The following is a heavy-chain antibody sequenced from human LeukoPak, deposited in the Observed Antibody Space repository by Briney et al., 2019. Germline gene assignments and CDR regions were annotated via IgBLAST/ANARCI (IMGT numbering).Heavy chain of an antibody. CDR1: GITLSNYG. CDR3: AKRGVVIRIFLVGFHKEAYYFDS. CDR2: LSGSGGGT. Sequence: GGSLRLSCAVSGITLSNYGMSWVRQAPGKGLEWVAGLSGSGGGTNYADSVQGRFTISRDNPKNTLYLQMNSLRAEDTAVYFCAKRGVVIRIFLVGFHKEAYYFDSWGQGALVTVSS. D-gene: IGHD3-3*01. V-gene: IGHV3-23*01. J-gene: IGHJ4*02.